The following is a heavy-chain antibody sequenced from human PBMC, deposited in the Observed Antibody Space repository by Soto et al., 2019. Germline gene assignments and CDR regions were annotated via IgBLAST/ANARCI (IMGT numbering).Heavy chain of an antibody. D-gene: IGHD3-22*01. CDR1: GFTFSSHG. V-gene: IGHV3-30*18. CDR2: ISYDGRNE. J-gene: IGHJ4*02. Sequence: GGPLSLSCAASGFTFSSHGIHWVRQAPGKGLEWVAVISYDGRNEQYADSVKGRFTIARDNSKNTAYLQMYSLRAEDTAVYYCAKDTYYHDTSGYYIFEYWGQGTLVTVSS. CDR3: AKDTYYHDTSGYYIFEY.